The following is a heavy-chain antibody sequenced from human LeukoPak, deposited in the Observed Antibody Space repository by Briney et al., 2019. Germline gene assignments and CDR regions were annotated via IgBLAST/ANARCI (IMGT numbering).Heavy chain of an antibody. CDR3: ARGGITVPPDY. Sequence: SVKVSCKVSGGSFNSYAIRWVRQAPGQGLEWMGGIIPFFGTPNYAQKFQGRVTITADDSASTAYMELSSLRSEDMAVYCCARGGITVPPDYWGQGTLVTVSS. V-gene: IGHV1-69*13. J-gene: IGHJ4*02. CDR1: GGSFNSYA. D-gene: IGHD4-17*01. CDR2: IIPFFGTP.